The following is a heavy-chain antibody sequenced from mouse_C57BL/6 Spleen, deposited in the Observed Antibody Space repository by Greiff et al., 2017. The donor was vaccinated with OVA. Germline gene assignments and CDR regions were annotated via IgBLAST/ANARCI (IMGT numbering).Heavy chain of an antibody. CDR1: GYTFTSYW. V-gene: IGHV1-72*01. CDR2: IDPRSGGT. D-gene: IGHD1-1*01. J-gene: IGHJ2*01. CDR3: ARGFTTTVLAFDY. Sequence: QVQLQQPGAELVKPGASVKLSCKASGYTFTSYWMHWVKQRPGRGLEWIGMIDPRSGGTNYTEKVQRKATLTIDKTSSTAYMQLRSLTSEDSAVYYCARGFTTTVLAFDYWGQGTTLTVSS.